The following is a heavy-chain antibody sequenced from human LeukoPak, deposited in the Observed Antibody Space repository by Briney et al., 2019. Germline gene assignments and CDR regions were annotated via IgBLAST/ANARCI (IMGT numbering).Heavy chain of an antibody. V-gene: IGHV3-23*01. J-gene: IGHJ4*02. D-gene: IGHD3-22*01. CDR2: ISSSDDYT. Sequence: GGSLRLSCAASGFTFSSYAMSWVRQAPGKGLEWVSTISSSDDYTYYADSVKGRFTISRDNTKNTPYLQVNSLRGEDTAVYYCAKSGSYYYDSSGLDYWGQGTLVTVSS. CDR3: AKSGSYYYDSSGLDY. CDR1: GFTFSSYA.